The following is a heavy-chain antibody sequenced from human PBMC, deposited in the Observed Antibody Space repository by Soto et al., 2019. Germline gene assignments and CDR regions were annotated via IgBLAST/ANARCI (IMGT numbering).Heavy chain of an antibody. V-gene: IGHV3-23*01. CDR1: GFTFSSYA. CDR2: ISGSGGST. J-gene: IGHJ4*02. CDR3: ATQPERYEEYYFDY. D-gene: IGHD1-20*01. Sequence: GGSLSLSCAASGFTFSSYAMSWVRQAPGKGLEWVSAISGSGGSTYYADSVKGRFTISRDNSKNTLYLQMNSLRAEDTAVYYCATQPERYEEYYFDYWGQGTLVTVSS.